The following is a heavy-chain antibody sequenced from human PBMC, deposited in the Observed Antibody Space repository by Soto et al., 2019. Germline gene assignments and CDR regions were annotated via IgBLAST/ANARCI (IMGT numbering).Heavy chain of an antibody. CDR1: GGTFSSYA. D-gene: IGHD3-22*01. CDR3: ARTLYYYDSSGYYHNWFDP. V-gene: IGHV1-69*06. J-gene: IGHJ5*02. CDR2: IIPIFGTA. Sequence: SVKVSCKASGGTFSSYAISWVRQAPGQGLEWMGGIIPIFGTANYAQKFQGRVTITADKSTSTAYMELSSLRSEDTAVYYCARTLYYYDSSGYYHNWFDPWGQGTLVTVSS.